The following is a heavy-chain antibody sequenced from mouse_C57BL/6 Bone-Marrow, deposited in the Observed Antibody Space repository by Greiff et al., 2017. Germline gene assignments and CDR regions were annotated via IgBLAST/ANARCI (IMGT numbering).Heavy chain of an antibody. CDR2: IDPNSGGT. Sequence: QVQLHQPGAELVKPGASVKLSCKASGYNFTSSWMHWVKQRPGRGLEWIGRIDPNSGGTKYNETFKRQDTLTVDKPSSTAYMQLSSLTSEDSAVYYCARSPNYYGSIYWYFDVWGTGTTVTVSS. CDR3: ARSPNYYGSIYWYFDV. J-gene: IGHJ1*03. D-gene: IGHD1-1*01. CDR1: GYNFTSSW. V-gene: IGHV1-72*01.